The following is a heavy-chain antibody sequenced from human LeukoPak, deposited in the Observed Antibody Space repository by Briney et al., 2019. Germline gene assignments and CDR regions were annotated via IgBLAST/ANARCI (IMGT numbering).Heavy chain of an antibody. J-gene: IGHJ6*03. CDR3: ARDPSVNYYTDV. CDR2: INPNTGGT. V-gene: IGHV1-2*02. Sequence: GASVKVSCKASGYTFTAYYVHWVRQAPGQGLEWMGWINPNTGGTNYAQKFQGRVTMTRDTSISTAYMELSRLRSDDTAVYYCARDPSVNYYTDVWGKGTTVTVSS. CDR1: GYTFTAYY. D-gene: IGHD4-17*01.